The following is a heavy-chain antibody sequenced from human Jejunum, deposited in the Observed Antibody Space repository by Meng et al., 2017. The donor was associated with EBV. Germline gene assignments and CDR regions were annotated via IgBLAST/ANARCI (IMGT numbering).Heavy chain of an antibody. V-gene: IGHV1-69*06. J-gene: IGHJ4*02. Sequence: QGQLGRLGAEWKKPGSSVKVSCKASGGTFSNYAFSWVRQAPGQGLEWMGGVIPIFATANYAQKFQGRVTITADKSTSTAYMELRSLRSEDTAVYYCARSFGGVVADYIDYWGQGTLVTVSS. CDR3: ARSFGGVVADYIDY. D-gene: IGHD3-16*02. CDR1: GGTFSNYA. CDR2: VIPIFATA.